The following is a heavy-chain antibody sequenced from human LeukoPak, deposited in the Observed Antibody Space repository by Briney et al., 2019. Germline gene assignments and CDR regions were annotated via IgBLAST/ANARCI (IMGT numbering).Heavy chain of an antibody. J-gene: IGHJ4*02. CDR3: ATAPYSSGWPIDY. CDR2: FDPEDGET. D-gene: IGHD6-19*01. V-gene: IGHV1-24*01. Sequence: ASVKVSCKVSGYTLTELSMHWVRQAPGKGLEWMGGFDPEDGETIYAQKFQGGVTMTEDTSTDTAYMELSSLRSEDTAVYYCATAPYSSGWPIDYWGQGTLVTVSS. CDR1: GYTLTELS.